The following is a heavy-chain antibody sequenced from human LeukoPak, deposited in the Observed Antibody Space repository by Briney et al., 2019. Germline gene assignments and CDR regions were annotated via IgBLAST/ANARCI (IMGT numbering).Heavy chain of an antibody. J-gene: IGHJ4*02. CDR1: GGSISSYY. D-gene: IGHD6-13*01. Sequence: SETLSLTCTVSGGSISSYYWSWIRQPPGKGLEWIGYIYYSGSTNYNPSLKSRVTISVDTSKNQFSLKLSSVTAADTAVYYCARQPTEGSWADYWGQGTLVTVSS. CDR3: ARQPTEGSWADY. CDR2: IYYSGST. V-gene: IGHV4-59*08.